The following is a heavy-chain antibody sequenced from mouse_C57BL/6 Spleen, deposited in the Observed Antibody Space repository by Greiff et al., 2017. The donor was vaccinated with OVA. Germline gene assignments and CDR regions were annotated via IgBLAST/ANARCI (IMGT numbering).Heavy chain of an antibody. J-gene: IGHJ1*03. Sequence: EVQLVESGGGLVKPGGSLKLSCAASGFTFSDYGMHWVRQAPEKGLEWVAYISSGSSTIYYADTVKGRFTISRDNAKNTLFLQMTSLRSEDTAMYYCATTVVAWYFDVWGTGTTVTVSS. CDR3: ATTVVAWYFDV. CDR2: ISSGSSTI. V-gene: IGHV5-17*01. D-gene: IGHD1-1*01. CDR1: GFTFSDYG.